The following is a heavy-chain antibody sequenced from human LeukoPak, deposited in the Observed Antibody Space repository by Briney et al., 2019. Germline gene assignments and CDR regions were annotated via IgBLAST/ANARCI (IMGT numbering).Heavy chain of an antibody. Sequence: GGSLRLSCAASGFALSSNYVGWVRQAPGGGLKWVSLRYSGGDTYYADSVKGRFTISRDTSKNTLYLQMNSLRVDDTAVYYCARDLYSSAWYGIHWGQGTLVTVSS. CDR1: GFALSSNY. CDR3: ARDLYSSAWYGIH. J-gene: IGHJ4*02. V-gene: IGHV3-53*01. D-gene: IGHD6-19*01. CDR2: RYSGGDT.